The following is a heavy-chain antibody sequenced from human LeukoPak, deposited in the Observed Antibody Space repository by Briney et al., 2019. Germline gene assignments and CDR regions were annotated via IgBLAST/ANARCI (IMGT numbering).Heavy chain of an antibody. J-gene: IGHJ4*02. CDR3: ARDLGGHYPSTGTFDY. V-gene: IGHV3-7*01. D-gene: IGHD1-1*01. CDR1: GFTFSNYW. CDR2: IKHDGSEK. Sequence: PGGSLRLSCAASGFTFSNYWMSWVRQAPGKGLEWVANIKHDGSEKYYVDSMKGRFTISRDNAKNSLYLQMNSLRAEDTAVYYCARDLGGHYPSTGTFDYWGQGTLVIVSS.